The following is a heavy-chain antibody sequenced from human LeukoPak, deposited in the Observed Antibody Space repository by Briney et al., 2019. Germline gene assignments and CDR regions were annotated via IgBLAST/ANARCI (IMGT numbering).Heavy chain of an antibody. CDR3: TRDPQLLWFGELPMDV. CDR1: GFTFSNAW. J-gene: IGHJ6*03. D-gene: IGHD3-10*01. CDR2: SKSKTDGGTT. V-gene: IGHV3-15*01. Sequence: PGGSLRLSCAASGFTFSNAWMSWVRQAPGKGLEWVGRSKSKTDGGTTDYAVPVKGRFTISRDDSKSIAYLQMNSLKTEDTAVYYCTRDPQLLWFGELPMDVWGKGTTVTVSS.